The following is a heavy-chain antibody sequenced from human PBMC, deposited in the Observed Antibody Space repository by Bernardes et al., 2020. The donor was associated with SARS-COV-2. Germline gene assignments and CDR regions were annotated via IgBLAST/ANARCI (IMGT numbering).Heavy chain of an antibody. V-gene: IGHV3-66*01. CDR2: IHSGGGT. Sequence: GGSLRLSCAASGFIVSSNYINWVRQAPGKGLEWVSVIHSGGGTYYADSVKGRFTISRDNSKNTLYLQMNSLRAEDTAVYYCARGLKSSYTNSVQYGMDVWGQGATVTVSS. CDR1: GFIVSSNY. J-gene: IGHJ6*02. D-gene: IGHD4-4*01. CDR3: ARGLKSSYTNSVQYGMDV.